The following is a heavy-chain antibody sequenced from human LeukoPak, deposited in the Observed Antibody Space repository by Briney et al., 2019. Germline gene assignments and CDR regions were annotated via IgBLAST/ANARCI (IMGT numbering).Heavy chain of an antibody. D-gene: IGHD6-13*01. CDR1: GFTVNSNY. CDR3: ARGIASSYRLGY. J-gene: IGHJ4*02. V-gene: IGHV3-66*01. Sequence: GGSLRLSCAASGFTVNSNYMTWVRPAPGKGLEWVSVIYSGGNTYYADSVKGRFTISRDNSKSTLYLQMNSLRAEDTAVYYCARGIASSYRLGYWGQGTLVTVSS. CDR2: IYSGGNT.